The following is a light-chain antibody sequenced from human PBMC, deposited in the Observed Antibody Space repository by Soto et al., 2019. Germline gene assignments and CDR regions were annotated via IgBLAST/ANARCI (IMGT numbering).Light chain of an antibody. J-gene: IGKJ2*01. V-gene: IGKV1-33*01. CDR3: QQYDNLPYT. Sequence: DIQMTQSPSSLSASVGDRVTITCQASQDISNYLDWYQQKPGKAPKLLIYDASNLETGIPSRFSGSGSGTEFTLTISSLQPEDIATYYCQQYDNLPYTFGQGTKLEIK. CDR1: QDISNY. CDR2: DAS.